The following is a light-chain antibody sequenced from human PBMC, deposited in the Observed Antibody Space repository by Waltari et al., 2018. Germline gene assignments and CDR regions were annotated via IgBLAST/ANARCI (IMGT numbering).Light chain of an antibody. CDR1: STDIGAYKY. J-gene: IGLJ1*01. CDR3: SSFAGDNIWV. CDR2: DVS. V-gene: IGLV2-8*01. Sequence: QSALTQPPSASGSPGQSVTISCTGTSTDIGAYKYVSWYQHHPGKAPQLIVFDVSQRPSGVPDRFSGSKSGNTASLTVSGLQAADEADYYCSSFAGDNIWVFGTGTRVTVL.